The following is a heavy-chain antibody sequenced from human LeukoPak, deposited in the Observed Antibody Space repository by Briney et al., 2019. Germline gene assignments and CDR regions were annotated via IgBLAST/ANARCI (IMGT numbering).Heavy chain of an antibody. Sequence: PSETLSLTCTVSGGSISSSSYYWGWIRQPPGKGLEWIGSIYYSGSTNYNPSLKSRVTISVDTSKNQFSLKLSSVTAADTAVYYCARGRAYYDILTGFDYWGQGTLVTVSS. CDR1: GGSISSSSYY. J-gene: IGHJ4*02. V-gene: IGHV4-39*07. CDR2: IYYSGST. D-gene: IGHD3-9*01. CDR3: ARGRAYYDILTGFDY.